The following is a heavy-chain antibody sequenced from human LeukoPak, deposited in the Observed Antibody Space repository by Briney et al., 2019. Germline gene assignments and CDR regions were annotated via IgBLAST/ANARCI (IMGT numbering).Heavy chain of an antibody. CDR2: IRGSGIGT. V-gene: IGHV3-23*01. CDR1: GFTFSSYA. Sequence: GGSLRLSCAASGFTFSSYAMSWVRQAPGKGLEWVSAIRGSGIGTYYADSVKGRFTISRDNSKSTLYLQMNSLRAEDTAVYYCAKDIVVVPAAQDAFDIWGQGTMVTVSS. D-gene: IGHD2-2*01. J-gene: IGHJ3*02. CDR3: AKDIVVVPAAQDAFDI.